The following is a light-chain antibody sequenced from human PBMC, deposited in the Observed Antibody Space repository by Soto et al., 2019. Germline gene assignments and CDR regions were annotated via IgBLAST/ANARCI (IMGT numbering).Light chain of an antibody. CDR2: SAS. CDR3: QQLNSYPQNT. V-gene: IGKV1-9*01. Sequence: DIQLTQSPSFLSASVGDSVTITCRASQGISSYLSWYQQKPGKAPKLLIYSASTLQSGFPSRFSGSGSGTEFTLTISSLQHEDFATYYCQQLNSYPQNTFGQGTKLEIK. J-gene: IGKJ2*01. CDR1: QGISSY.